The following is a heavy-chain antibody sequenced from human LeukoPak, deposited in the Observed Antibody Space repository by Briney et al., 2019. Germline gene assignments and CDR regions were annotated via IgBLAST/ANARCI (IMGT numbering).Heavy chain of an antibody. CDR2: ISGSGGST. Sequence: GGSLRLSCVASGFTFSSHAMSWVRQAPGKGLEWVSAISGSGGSTYYADSVKGRFTISRDNSKSTLYLQMDSLRAEDTAVYYCAKCGNSGCHLIDYWGQGTLVTVSS. D-gene: IGHD5-12*01. CDR3: AKCGNSGCHLIDY. V-gene: IGHV3-23*01. CDR1: GFTFSSHA. J-gene: IGHJ4*02.